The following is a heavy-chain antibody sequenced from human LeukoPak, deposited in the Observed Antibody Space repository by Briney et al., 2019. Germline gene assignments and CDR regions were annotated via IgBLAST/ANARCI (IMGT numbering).Heavy chain of an antibody. V-gene: IGHV3-23*01. D-gene: IGHD2-2*01. CDR3: AKALIVVDYFDY. CDR2: ISGSGGST. Sequence: GGSLRLSCAASGFTFSDYNMRWIRQAPGKGLEWVSAISGSGGSTYYADSVKGRFTISRDNSKNTLYLQMNSLRAEDTAVYYCAKALIVVDYFDYWGQGTLVTVSS. CDR1: GFTFSDYN. J-gene: IGHJ4*02.